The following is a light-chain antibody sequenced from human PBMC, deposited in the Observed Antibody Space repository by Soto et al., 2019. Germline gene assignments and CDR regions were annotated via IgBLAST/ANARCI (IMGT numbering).Light chain of an antibody. Sequence: EIVLTQSPGTLSLSPGERATLSCRASQSVSSSYLAWYQQKPGQAPRLLIYGASSRATGILDRLSGSGSGTDFTLTIIRREPEDFVVYYCQQYGSSPLSTFGQGTKVEIK. CDR3: QQYGSSPLST. CDR2: GAS. CDR1: QSVSSSY. V-gene: IGKV3-20*01. J-gene: IGKJ2*01.